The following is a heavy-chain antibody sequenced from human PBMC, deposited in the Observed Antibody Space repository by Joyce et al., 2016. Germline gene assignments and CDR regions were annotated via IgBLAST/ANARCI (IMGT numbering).Heavy chain of an antibody. Sequence: EVQLVESGGGLVQPGGSLRLSCATSGFSFSGYWIYWFRQAPGKGLVWVSRINTDGSSTRFADSVKGRFTISRDNAKNTLYLQMNSLRAEDTAVYYCVRGISARPGGPNWFDPWGQGTLVTVSS. CDR2: INTDGSST. CDR1: GFSFSGYW. CDR3: VRGISARPGGPNWFDP. J-gene: IGHJ5*02. D-gene: IGHD6-6*01. V-gene: IGHV3-74*01.